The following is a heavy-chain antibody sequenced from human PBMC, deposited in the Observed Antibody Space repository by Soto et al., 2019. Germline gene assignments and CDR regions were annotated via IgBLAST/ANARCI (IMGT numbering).Heavy chain of an antibody. CDR3: VSGSSASAYIDY. J-gene: IGHJ4*02. CDR1: GGSVSSGSDY. Sequence: TSETLSLTCTVSGGSVSSGSDYWSWIRQPPGRGLEWIGYIYNSGSTDYNTSLKSRVTISVGTSKNQFSLKLTSVIAADTAVYYCVSGSSASAYIDYWGQGTQVTVSS. D-gene: IGHD6-13*01. CDR2: IYNSGST. V-gene: IGHV4-61*01.